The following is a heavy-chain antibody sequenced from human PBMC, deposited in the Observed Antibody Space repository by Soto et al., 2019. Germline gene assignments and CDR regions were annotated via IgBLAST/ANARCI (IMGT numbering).Heavy chain of an antibody. CDR3: AKAPLGYCTSTSCLYYFDY. Sequence: GGSLRLSCAASGFTFSSYAMSWVRQAPGKGLEWVSLISDNGGSTYYADSVKDRFTISRDNSKNTLYLQMNTLRAEDTAVYYCAKAPLGYCTSTSCLYYFDYWGQGTLVTVS. D-gene: IGHD2-2*01. J-gene: IGHJ4*02. V-gene: IGHV3-23*01. CDR1: GFTFSSYA. CDR2: ISDNGGST.